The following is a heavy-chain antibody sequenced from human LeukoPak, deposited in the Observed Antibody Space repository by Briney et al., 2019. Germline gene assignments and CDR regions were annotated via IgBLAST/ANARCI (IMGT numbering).Heavy chain of an antibody. Sequence: PGGSLRLSCAASGFTFSSYAMHWVRQAPGKGLEYVSAISSNGGSTYYANSVKGRFTISRDNSKNTLYLQMGSLRAEDMAVYYCARVGEGGQYYYYMDVWGKGTTVTVSS. CDR3: ARVGEGGQYYYYMDV. CDR1: GFTFSSYA. V-gene: IGHV3-64*01. J-gene: IGHJ6*03. D-gene: IGHD3-10*01. CDR2: ISSNGGST.